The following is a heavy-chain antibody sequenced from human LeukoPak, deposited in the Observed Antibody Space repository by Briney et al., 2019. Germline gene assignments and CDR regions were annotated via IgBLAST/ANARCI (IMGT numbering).Heavy chain of an antibody. CDR2: LRYTGET. J-gene: IGHJ4*02. D-gene: IGHD2/OR15-2a*01. CDR3: ARGQYFSTTYYFDY. V-gene: IGHV3-48*04. Sequence: QTGGSLRLSCAASGFTFSQYSINWVRQAPRKGLEWVSHLRYTGETFYADSVKGRFTISRDNAKNSLFLQMNSLRAEDTAVYFCARGQYFSTTYYFDYWGQGTLVTVSS. CDR1: GFTFSQYS.